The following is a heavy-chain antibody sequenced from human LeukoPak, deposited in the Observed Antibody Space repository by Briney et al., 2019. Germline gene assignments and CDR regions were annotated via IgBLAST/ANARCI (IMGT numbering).Heavy chain of an antibody. Sequence: PGGSLRLSCAASGFTFSSYSMSWVRQAPGKGLEWISYISSSSSNTYYADAVKGRFTISRDNAENTLFLQMNSLRAEDTAVYYCANSATVGTSGIFDVWGQGTMVTVPS. CDR2: ISSSSSNT. D-gene: IGHD4-23*01. CDR3: ANSATVGTSGIFDV. J-gene: IGHJ3*01. V-gene: IGHV3-48*01. CDR1: GFTFSSYS.